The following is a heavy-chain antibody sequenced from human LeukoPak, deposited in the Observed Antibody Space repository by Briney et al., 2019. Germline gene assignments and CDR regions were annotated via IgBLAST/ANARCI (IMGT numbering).Heavy chain of an antibody. CDR2: INHSGST. V-gene: IGHV4-34*01. CDR1: GGSFSGYY. J-gene: IGHJ4*02. Sequence: PSETLSLTCAVYGGSFSGYYWSWIRQPPGKELEWIGEINHSGSTNYNPSLKSRVTISVDTSKNQFSLKLSSVTAADTAVYYCATQPPFDYWGQGTLVTVSS. CDR3: ATQPPFDY.